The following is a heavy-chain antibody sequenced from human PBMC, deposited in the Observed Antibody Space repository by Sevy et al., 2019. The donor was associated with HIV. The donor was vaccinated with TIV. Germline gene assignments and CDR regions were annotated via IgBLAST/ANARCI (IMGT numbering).Heavy chain of an antibody. D-gene: IGHD5-12*01. CDR1: GDSISSYY. V-gene: IGHV4-59*01. CDR2: FYYSGIT. CDR3: ARGIVAYYFDY. Sequence: SETLSLTCTVSGDSISSYYWSWIWQPPGKGLEWICYFYYSGITNYNPSVKSRVTISVDTSRNQSSLKLSSVTAADTAVYYCARGIVAYYFDYWGQGTLVTVSS. J-gene: IGHJ4*02.